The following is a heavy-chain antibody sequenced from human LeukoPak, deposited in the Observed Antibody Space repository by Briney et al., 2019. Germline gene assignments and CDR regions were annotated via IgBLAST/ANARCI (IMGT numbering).Heavy chain of an antibody. Sequence: ASVKVSCKASGYTFTSYYMHWVRQAPGRGLEWMGIINPSGGSTSYAQKFQGRVTMTRDTSTSTVYMELSSLRSEDTAVYYCARELQSGNWFDPWGQGTLVTVSS. D-gene: IGHD3-10*01. CDR1: GYTFTSYY. CDR2: INPSGGST. CDR3: ARELQSGNWFDP. J-gene: IGHJ5*02. V-gene: IGHV1-46*01.